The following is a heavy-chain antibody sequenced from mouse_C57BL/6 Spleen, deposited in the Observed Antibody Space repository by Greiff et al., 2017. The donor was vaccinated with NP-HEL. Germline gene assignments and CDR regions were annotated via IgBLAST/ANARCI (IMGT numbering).Heavy chain of an antibody. V-gene: IGHV1-54*01. Sequence: QVQLKESGAELVRPGTSVKVSCKASGYAFTNYLIEWVKQRPGQGLEWIGVINPGSGGTNYNEKFKGKATLTADKSSSTAYMQLSSLTSEDSAVYFCARFGMDYWGQGTSVTVSS. J-gene: IGHJ4*01. CDR3: ARFGMDY. CDR2: INPGSGGT. D-gene: IGHD3-1*01. CDR1: GYAFTNYL.